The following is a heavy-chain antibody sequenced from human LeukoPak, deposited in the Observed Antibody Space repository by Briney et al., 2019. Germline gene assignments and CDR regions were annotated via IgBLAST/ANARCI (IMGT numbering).Heavy chain of an antibody. CDR2: ISSSSSTI. D-gene: IGHD6-19*01. J-gene: IGHJ4*02. CDR1: GFTFSSYW. CDR3: ARLIAVGPYYFDY. Sequence: GGSLRLSCAASGFTFSSYWMSWVRQAPGKGLEWVSYISSSSSTIYYADSVKGRFTISRDNVKNSLYLQMNSLRAEDTAVYYCARLIAVGPYYFDYWGQGTLVTVSS. V-gene: IGHV3-48*01.